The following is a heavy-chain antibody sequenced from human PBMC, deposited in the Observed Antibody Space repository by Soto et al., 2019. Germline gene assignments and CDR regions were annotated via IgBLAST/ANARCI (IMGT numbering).Heavy chain of an antibody. CDR1: GFTFTAHA. J-gene: IGHJ1*01. V-gene: IGHV3-30-3*01. CDR3: ARSPYGSSGYYLVLVSAEYFQH. CDR2: ISYDGSNK. Sequence: PGGSLRLSCAASGFTFTAHAIHWFRQAPGKGLEWVAVISYDGSNKHYADSVKGRLTIPRDNSKNTLYLQMNSLRAEDTAVYYCARSPYGSSGYYLVLVSAEYFQHWGQGTLVTVSS. D-gene: IGHD3-22*01.